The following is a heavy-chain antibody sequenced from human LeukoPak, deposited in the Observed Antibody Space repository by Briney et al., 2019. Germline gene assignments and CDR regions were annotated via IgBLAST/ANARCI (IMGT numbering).Heavy chain of an antibody. V-gene: IGHV4-59*01. CDR3: ARAHQNYYYGMDV. CDR1: GGFISTFY. Sequence: SETLSLTCTVSGGFISTFYWSWIRQPPGMGLEWIGYVYYSGSTNYSPSLKSRVTISVDTPKNQFSLKLSSVTAADTAVYYCARAHQNYYYGMDVWGQGTTVTVSS. CDR2: VYYSGST. J-gene: IGHJ6*02.